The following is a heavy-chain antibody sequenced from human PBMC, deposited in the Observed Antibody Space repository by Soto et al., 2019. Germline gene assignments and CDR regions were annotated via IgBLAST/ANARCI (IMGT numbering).Heavy chain of an antibody. J-gene: IGHJ3*02. Sequence: ASVKVSFKASGYAFTSFHLHWLRQAPGKGPEWLGIIKPGGGSTSYAQQFRGRLTMTRDTSTSTVYMEMNSLRSDDTAVDYCARELATVTLDAFDIWGQVTMVTVS. V-gene: IGHV1-46*01. D-gene: IGHD4-4*01. CDR3: ARELATVTLDAFDI. CDR2: IKPGGGST. CDR1: GYAFTSFH.